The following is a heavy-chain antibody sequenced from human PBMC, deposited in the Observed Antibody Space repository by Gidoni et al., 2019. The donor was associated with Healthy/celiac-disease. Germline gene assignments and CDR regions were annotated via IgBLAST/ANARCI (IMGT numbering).Heavy chain of an antibody. CDR3: ARDRAGGAADTFDY. CDR1: GFTFSRYR. Sequence: EVQLVESGGGLVKPGGSLRLSCAASGFTFSRYRRTWLRQAPGKGREWVSSISSSSSYIYYADSVKGRFTISRDNAKNSLYLQMNSLRAEDTAVYYCARDRAGGAADTFDYWGQGTLVTVSS. J-gene: IGHJ4*02. CDR2: ISSSSSYI. V-gene: IGHV3-21*01. D-gene: IGHD6-13*01.